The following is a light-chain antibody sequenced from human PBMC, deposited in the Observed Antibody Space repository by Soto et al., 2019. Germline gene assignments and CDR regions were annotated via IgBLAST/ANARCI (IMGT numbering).Light chain of an antibody. Sequence: QSALTQPPSASGSPGQSVTISCTGTKNDVGFYDFVSWYQHHPGKAPRLIIYEVVQRPSGVPDRFSGSKSGNTASLTVSGLQAADEADYFCKSYAGINTYVFGSGTKVTVL. CDR3: KSYAGINTYV. CDR1: KNDVGFYDF. V-gene: IGLV2-8*01. J-gene: IGLJ1*01. CDR2: EVV.